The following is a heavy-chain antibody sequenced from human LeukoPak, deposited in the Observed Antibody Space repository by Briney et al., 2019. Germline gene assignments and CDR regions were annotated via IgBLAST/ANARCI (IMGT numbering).Heavy chain of an antibody. D-gene: IGHD5-18*01. CDR3: AREGYIYGSSGGYF. J-gene: IGHJ4*02. Sequence: SLRLXXAASXFTFSSYNMNWVRQAPGKGLEWVASISSTTTYIYYADSVKGRFTISRDNAKNSVHLQMNSLRAEDTAVYYCAREGYIYGSSGGYFWGQGTLVTVSS. CDR2: ISSTTTYI. CDR1: XFTFSSYN. V-gene: IGHV3-21*01.